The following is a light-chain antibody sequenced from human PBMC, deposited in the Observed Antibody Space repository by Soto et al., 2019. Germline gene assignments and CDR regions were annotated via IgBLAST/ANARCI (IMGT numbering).Light chain of an antibody. Sequence: EIVMTQSPDTLSVSQREKATIYCRASQSVSSNLAWYQQKPGQAPRLLIYGAFTKDTGIPARFSGSGSGTEFTLTISCLLSEDFAVYYCQQYYNWPLGFGGGTNVDIK. V-gene: IGKV3-15*01. CDR3: QQYYNWPLG. CDR1: QSVSSN. J-gene: IGKJ4*01. CDR2: GAF.